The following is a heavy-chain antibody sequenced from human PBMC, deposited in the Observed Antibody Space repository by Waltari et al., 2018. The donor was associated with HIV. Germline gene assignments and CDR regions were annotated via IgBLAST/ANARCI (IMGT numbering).Heavy chain of an antibody. J-gene: IGHJ2*01. CDR2: FFTSGST. Sequence: QVQLQESGPGLVTPSQTLSLTCTVSGDSINNGRNYWSWIRQPAGKGLEWIGRFFTSGSTNYNYPPSLESRITISLDTSKNQFSLKLTSVTAADTAMYYCARETTMPTTNWYFDLWGRGTLVTVSS. V-gene: IGHV4-61*02. D-gene: IGHD4-17*01. CDR1: GDSINNGRNY. CDR3: ARETTMPTTNWYFDL.